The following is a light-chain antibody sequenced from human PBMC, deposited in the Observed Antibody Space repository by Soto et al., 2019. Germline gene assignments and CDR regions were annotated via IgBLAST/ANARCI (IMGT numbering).Light chain of an antibody. Sequence: EIVLTQSPATLSLSPGERATLSCGASQRIVSSLAWYQQKAGQAPRLLLYGDSTRAAGVPARFSGSGSGTDFTLTISGLETEDFAVYFCLHRNNWPPRFTFGPGTAV. CDR1: QRIVSS. V-gene: IGKV3-11*01. CDR2: GDS. J-gene: IGKJ3*01. CDR3: LHRNNWPPRFT.